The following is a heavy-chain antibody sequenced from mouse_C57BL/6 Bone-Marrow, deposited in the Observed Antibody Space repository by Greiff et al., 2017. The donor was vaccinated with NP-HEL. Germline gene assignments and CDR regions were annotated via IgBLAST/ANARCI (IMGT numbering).Heavy chain of an antibody. V-gene: IGHV1-69*01. CDR3: AREGWLLPYYFDY. Sequence: QVQLQQPGAELVMPGASVKLSCKASGYTFTSYWMHWVKQRPGQGLEWIGEIDPSDSYTNYNQKFKGKSKLTVDKSSSTAYMQLSSLTSEDSAVSYCAREGWLLPYYFDYWGQGTTLTVSS. CDR1: GYTFTSYW. J-gene: IGHJ2*01. D-gene: IGHD2-3*01. CDR2: IDPSDSYT.